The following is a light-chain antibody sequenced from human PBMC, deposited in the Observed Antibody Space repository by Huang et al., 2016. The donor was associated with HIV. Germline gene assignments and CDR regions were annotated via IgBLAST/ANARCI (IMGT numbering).Light chain of an antibody. Sequence: EIVMTQSPATLSVSPGERATLSCRASKSVSSNLAWYQQKPGQAPRLLIYGASTRATGIPARFSGSGSGAEFTLTISSLQSEDFAIYCCQQYNNWPWTFGQGTKVEIK. CDR1: KSVSSN. CDR3: QQYNNWPWT. V-gene: IGKV3-15*01. CDR2: GAS. J-gene: IGKJ1*01.